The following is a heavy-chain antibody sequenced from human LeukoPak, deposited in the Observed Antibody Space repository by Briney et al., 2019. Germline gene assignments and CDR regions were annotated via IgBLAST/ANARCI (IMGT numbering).Heavy chain of an antibody. V-gene: IGHV4-30-4*01. CDR3: ARPYYYDSRIDP. D-gene: IGHD3-22*01. Sequence: SETLSLTCTVSGGSISSGDYYWSWIRQPPGQGLEWIAYMYYSGSTYYNPSLKSRVTMSADTSKNQLSLKLSSVTAADTAVYYCARPYYYDSRIDPWGQGILVTVSS. J-gene: IGHJ5*02. CDR2: MYYSGST. CDR1: GGSISSGDYY.